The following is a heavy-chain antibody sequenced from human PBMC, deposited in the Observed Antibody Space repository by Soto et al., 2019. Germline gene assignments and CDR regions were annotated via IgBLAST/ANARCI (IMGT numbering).Heavy chain of an antibody. D-gene: IGHD6-13*01. Sequence: PGGALRLSCAASGVTFSSYAMSWVRQAPGKGLEWVSAISGSGGSTSYADSVKGRFTISRDTSENTQRLPMNSLRDEDTPIYYCAKRPGPDSSSWYVAWFDPWGQGTLVTVSS. CDR3: AKRPGPDSSSWYVAWFDP. V-gene: IGHV3-23*01. CDR1: GVTFSSYA. J-gene: IGHJ5*02. CDR2: ISGSGGST.